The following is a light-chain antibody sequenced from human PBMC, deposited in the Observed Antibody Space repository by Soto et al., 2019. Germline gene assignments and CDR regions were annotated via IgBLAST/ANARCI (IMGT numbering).Light chain of an antibody. CDR2: DAS. V-gene: IGKV3-20*01. Sequence: EIVLTQSPDTLSLSPGERATLSCRASQSVRSNYLAWYQQKPGQAPRFLIYDASSRANGIPDWFSGSGSGPDFATTDCRCEPEDLAEYYFQPDSSSPLKFGRGTTVEIK. CDR3: QPDSSSPLK. CDR1: QSVRSNY. J-gene: IGKJ4*01.